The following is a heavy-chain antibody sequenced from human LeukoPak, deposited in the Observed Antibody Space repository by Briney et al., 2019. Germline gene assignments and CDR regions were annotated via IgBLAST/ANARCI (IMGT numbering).Heavy chain of an antibody. CDR2: IIPIFGTA. CDR3: ARVHPNWGSSES. Sequence: ASVKVSCKASGGTFSSYAISWVRQAPGQGLEWMGGIIPIFGTANYAQKFQGRVTITADESTSTAYMELSSLRSEDTAVYYCARVHPNWGSSESWGQGTLVTVSS. CDR1: GGTFSSYA. D-gene: IGHD6-6*01. V-gene: IGHV1-69*01. J-gene: IGHJ4*02.